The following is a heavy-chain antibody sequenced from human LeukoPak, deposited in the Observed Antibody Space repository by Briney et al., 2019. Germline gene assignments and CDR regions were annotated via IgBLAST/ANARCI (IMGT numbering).Heavy chain of an antibody. D-gene: IGHD3-10*01. J-gene: IGHJ6*02. CDR3: ARDLGSGRTNYYYGMDV. CDR1: VGTFSSYA. Sequence: SVKVSCKASVGTFSSYAISWVRQAPGQGLEWMGGIIPIFGTANYAQKFQGRVTITADESTSTAYMELSSLRSEDTAVYYCARDLGSGRTNYYYGMDVWGQGTTVTVSS. V-gene: IGHV1-69*13. CDR2: IIPIFGTA.